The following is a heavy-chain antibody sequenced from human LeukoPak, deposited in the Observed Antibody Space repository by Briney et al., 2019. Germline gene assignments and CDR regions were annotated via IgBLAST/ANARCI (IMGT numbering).Heavy chain of an antibody. Sequence: GSLRLSCAASGFTFSSYGMSWIRQPPGKGLEWIGSIYYSGSTYYNPSLKSRVTISVDTSKNQFSLKLSSVTAADTAVYYCASRNLPRIWGQGTMVTVSS. V-gene: IGHV4-39*01. J-gene: IGHJ3*02. CDR1: GFTFSSYG. CDR3: ASRNLPRI. CDR2: IYYSGST.